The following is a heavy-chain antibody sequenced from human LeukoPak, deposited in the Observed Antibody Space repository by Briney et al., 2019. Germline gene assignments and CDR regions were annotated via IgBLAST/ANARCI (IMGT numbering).Heavy chain of an antibody. D-gene: IGHD6-19*01. CDR1: GFTFSSYS. CDR3: ARDLQSLGMSYDY. J-gene: IGHJ4*02. Sequence: GGSLRLSCAASGFTFSSYSMTWVRQAPGKGLEWVSSISSSSSYIYYADSVKGRFTISRDNAKNSLYLQMNSLRAEDTAVYYCARDLQSLGMSYDYWGQGTLVTVSS. CDR2: ISSSSSYI. V-gene: IGHV3-21*01.